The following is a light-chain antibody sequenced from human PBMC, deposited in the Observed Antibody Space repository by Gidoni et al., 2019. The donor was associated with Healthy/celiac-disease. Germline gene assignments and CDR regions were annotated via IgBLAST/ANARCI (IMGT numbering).Light chain of an antibody. J-gene: IGKJ1*01. Sequence: EIVISQSPAPLSLSPGERATLSCRASQSVSSNLDWYQQKPGQAPRLLIYGASTRATGIPARFSGSGSGTEFTLTISSLQSEDFAVYYCQQYNNWPATFGQGTKVEIK. CDR2: GAS. V-gene: IGKV3-15*01. CDR1: QSVSSN. CDR3: QQYNNWPAT.